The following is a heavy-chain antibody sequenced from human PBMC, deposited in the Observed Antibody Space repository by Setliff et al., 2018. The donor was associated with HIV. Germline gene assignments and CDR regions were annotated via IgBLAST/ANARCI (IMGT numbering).Heavy chain of an antibody. CDR1: GYTFTGYY. Sequence: ASVKVSCKASGYTFTGYYVHWVRQAPGQGLEWMGWINPHSGDTNYAQKFQDRVTMTRDTSVNIAYMQLSRLRSDDTAVYYCARAPTLFGVEYYYYFGMDVWGQGTTVTSP. V-gene: IGHV1-2*02. D-gene: IGHD3-3*01. CDR3: ARAPTLFGVEYYYYFGMDV. CDR2: INPHSGDT. J-gene: IGHJ6*02.